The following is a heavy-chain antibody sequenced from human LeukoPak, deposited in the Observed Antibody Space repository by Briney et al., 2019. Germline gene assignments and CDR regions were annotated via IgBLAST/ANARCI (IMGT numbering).Heavy chain of an antibody. CDR3: ARAGGTQWGQQQLVLYWFDP. CDR2: ISAYNGNT. D-gene: IGHD6-13*01. V-gene: IGHV1-18*01. Sequence: ASVKVSCKASGYTFTSYSISWVRQAPGQGLEWMGWISAYNGNTNYAQKLQGRVTMTTDTSTSTAYMELRSLRSDDTAVYYCARAGGTQWGQQQLVLYWFDPWGQGTLVTVSS. CDR1: GYTFTSYS. J-gene: IGHJ5*02.